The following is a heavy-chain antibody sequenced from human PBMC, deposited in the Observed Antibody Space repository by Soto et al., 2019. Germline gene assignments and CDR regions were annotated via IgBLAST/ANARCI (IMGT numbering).Heavy chain of an antibody. CDR1: GDSISASTYY. CDR2: IYYDTTT. J-gene: IGHJ3*01. Sequence: SETLSLTCIVSGDSISASTYYWGWVRQPPGEGLEWIGSIYYDTTTYSNPSLKSRVSLSVDTSRNQFSLKLTSVTAADTAVYYRSRHGVNSPFRFWGQGTMVT. D-gene: IGHD3-3*01. CDR3: SRHGVNSPFRF. V-gene: IGHV4-39*01.